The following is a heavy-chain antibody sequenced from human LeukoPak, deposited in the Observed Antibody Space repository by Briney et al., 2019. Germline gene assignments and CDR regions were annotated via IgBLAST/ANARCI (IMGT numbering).Heavy chain of an antibody. Sequence: SETLSLTCTVSGGSISSSSYYWGWIRQPPGRGLEWIGSIYYSRSIYYNPSLKSRVTISVDTSKNQFSLKLSSVTAADTAVYYCARLPTVTFFDYWGQGTLVTVSS. CDR3: ARLPTVTFFDY. D-gene: IGHD4-17*01. V-gene: IGHV4-39*01. J-gene: IGHJ4*02. CDR2: IYYSRSI. CDR1: GGSISSSSYY.